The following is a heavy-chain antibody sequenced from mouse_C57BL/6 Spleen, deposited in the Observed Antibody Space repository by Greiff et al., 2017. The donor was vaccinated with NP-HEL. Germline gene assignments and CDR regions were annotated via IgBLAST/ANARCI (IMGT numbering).Heavy chain of an antibody. J-gene: IGHJ2*01. V-gene: IGHV5-16*01. D-gene: IGHD2-2*01. CDR1: GFTFSDYY. CDR3: ARDSHYGYDGGALDY. CDR2: INYDGSST. Sequence: EVMLVESEGGLVQPGSSMKLSCTASGFTFSDYYMAWVRQVPEKGLEWVANINYDGSSTYYLDSLKSRFIISRDNAKNILYLQMSSLKSEDTATYYCARDSHYGYDGGALDYWGQGTTLTVSS.